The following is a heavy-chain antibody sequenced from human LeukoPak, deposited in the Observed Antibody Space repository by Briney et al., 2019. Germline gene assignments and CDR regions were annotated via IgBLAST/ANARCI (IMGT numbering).Heavy chain of an antibody. CDR3: SRGLSDVY. Sequence: PSETLSLTCGVYGGSFSGYYWTWIRQPPGKGLEWIGEINHSGITNYNPSLRSRVTVSIDTSKSRFSLKLNSVTAADTAVYYCSRGLSDVYWGQGTLVTVSS. V-gene: IGHV4-34*01. J-gene: IGHJ4*02. CDR2: INHSGIT. CDR1: GGSFSGYY.